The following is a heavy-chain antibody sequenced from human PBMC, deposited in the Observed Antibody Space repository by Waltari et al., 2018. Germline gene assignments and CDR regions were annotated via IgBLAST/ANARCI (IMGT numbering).Heavy chain of an antibody. V-gene: IGHV4-4*07. J-gene: IGHJ6*03. Sequence: QVQLQESGPGLVQPSETLSLTCTVSGGSISSYYWSWFRQPAGKGLEWLGRIHTSGRTNYYPALKRGGTMSVDTSKNQFSLKLSSGTAADAAVYYCARSLRFVPYYMDVWGKGTTVTVSS. D-gene: IGHD3-3*01. CDR3: ARSLRFVPYYMDV. CDR2: IHTSGRT. CDR1: GGSISSYY.